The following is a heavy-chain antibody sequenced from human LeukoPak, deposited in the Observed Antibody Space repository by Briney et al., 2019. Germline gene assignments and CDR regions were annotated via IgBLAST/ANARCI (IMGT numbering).Heavy chain of an antibody. J-gene: IGHJ1*01. CDR3: ARAPSEIGGYYPKYFRH. V-gene: IGHV3-74*01. D-gene: IGHD3-22*01. Sequence: GGSLRLSCAASGFTFSTYWMHWVRQAPGKGLVWVSRIKSEGSTNYADSVKGRFTISRDNAKNTVSLQMNSLRPEDTGVYYCARAPSEIGGYYPKYFRHWGQGTLVTVSS. CDR2: IKSEGST. CDR1: GFTFSTYW.